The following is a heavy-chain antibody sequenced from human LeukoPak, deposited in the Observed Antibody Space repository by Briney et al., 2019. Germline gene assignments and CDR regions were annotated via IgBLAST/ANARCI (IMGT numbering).Heavy chain of an antibody. Sequence: GGSLRLSCTASGFTFGDYAMTWVRQAPGKGLEWVGFIRSKVHGGTPEYAASVKGRFTISRDDSKGIAYLQMNSLKTEDTAVYYCTRDQTPYYWGQGTLVTVSS. CDR3: TRDQTPYY. CDR1: GFTFGDYA. CDR2: IRSKVHGGTP. V-gene: IGHV3-49*04. J-gene: IGHJ4*02.